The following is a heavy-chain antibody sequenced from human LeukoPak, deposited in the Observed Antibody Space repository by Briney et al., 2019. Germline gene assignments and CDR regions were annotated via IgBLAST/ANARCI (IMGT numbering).Heavy chain of an antibody. D-gene: IGHD2-2*02. CDR3: ARIHHCSSTSCYSPYYYGMDV. CDR2: FDPEDGET. Sequence: ASVKVSCKVSGYTLTELSMHWVRQAPGKGLEWMGGFDPEDGETIYAQKFQGRVTMTEDTSTDTAYMELSSLRSEDTAVYYCARIHHCSSTSCYSPYYYGMDVWGQGTTVTVSS. V-gene: IGHV1-24*01. CDR1: GYTLTELS. J-gene: IGHJ6*02.